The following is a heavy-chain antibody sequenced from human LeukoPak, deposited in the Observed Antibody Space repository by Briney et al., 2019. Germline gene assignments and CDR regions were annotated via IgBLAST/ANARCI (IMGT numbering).Heavy chain of an antibody. D-gene: IGHD3-22*01. V-gene: IGHV4-4*07. Sequence: SETLSLTCTVSGGSITSYYWSWIRQPAGKGLEWIGRIHTSGSTSYNPSLKSRVTMSVDTSKNQFSLKLSSVTAADTAVYYCARVTKVVTTFDYWGQGTLVTVSS. CDR1: GGSITSYY. CDR2: IHTSGST. J-gene: IGHJ4*02. CDR3: ARVTKVVTTFDY.